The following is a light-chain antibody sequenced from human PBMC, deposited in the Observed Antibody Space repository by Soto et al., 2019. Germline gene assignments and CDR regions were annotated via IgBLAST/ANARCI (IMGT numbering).Light chain of an antibody. CDR3: GTWDSSLSAGV. Sequence: QSALTQPPSVSAAPGQKVTISCSVSSSNIGNNYVSWYQQLPGTAPKLLIYDNNKRPSGIPDRFSGSKSGTSATLGITGLQTGDEADYYCGTWDSSLSAGVFGTGTKVTVL. V-gene: IGLV1-51*01. CDR1: SSNIGNNY. CDR2: DNN. J-gene: IGLJ1*01.